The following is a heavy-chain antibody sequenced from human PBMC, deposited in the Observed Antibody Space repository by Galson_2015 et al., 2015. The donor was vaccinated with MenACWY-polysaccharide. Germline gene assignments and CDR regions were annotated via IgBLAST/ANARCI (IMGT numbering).Heavy chain of an antibody. CDR2: ISSGGTI. CDR3: ARVLKGLVGATPDY. J-gene: IGHJ4*02. D-gene: IGHD1-26*01. V-gene: IGHV3-48*02. Sequence: SLRLSGAASGFTFSSYSMNWVRQAPGKGLEWVSYISSGGTIYYADSVKGRFTISSDNAKNSLYLQMNSLRDDDTAVYYCARVLKGLVGATPDYWGQGTLVTVSS. CDR1: GFTFSSYS.